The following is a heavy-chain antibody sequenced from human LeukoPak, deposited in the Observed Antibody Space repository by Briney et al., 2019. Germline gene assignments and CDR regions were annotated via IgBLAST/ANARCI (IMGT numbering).Heavy chain of an antibody. D-gene: IGHD3-3*01. V-gene: IGHV4-38-2*01. J-gene: IGHJ4*02. CDR2: IYHSGTT. CDR1: GNSISGGYY. CDR3: ASSKTFGQSFGGY. Sequence: PSETLSLTCAVSGNSISGGYYWGWIRQPPGKGLEWIGSIYHSGTTHYNSSLKSRVTISADTSRNHFSLKLSSVTAADTAVYYCASSKTFGQSFGGYWGRGTLVTVSS.